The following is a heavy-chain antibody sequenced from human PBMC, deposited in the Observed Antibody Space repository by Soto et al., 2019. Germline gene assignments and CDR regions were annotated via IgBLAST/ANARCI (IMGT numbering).Heavy chain of an antibody. Sequence: PGGSLRLSCAASGFTFSSYGMHWVRQAPGKGLEWVAVISYDGSNKYYADSVKGRFTISRDNSKNTLYLQMNSLRAEDTAVYYCAKDAYYGSGSFGYYYYGMDVWGQGTTVTV. D-gene: IGHD3-10*01. J-gene: IGHJ6*02. CDR1: GFTFSSYG. CDR3: AKDAYYGSGSFGYYYYGMDV. CDR2: ISYDGSNK. V-gene: IGHV3-30*18.